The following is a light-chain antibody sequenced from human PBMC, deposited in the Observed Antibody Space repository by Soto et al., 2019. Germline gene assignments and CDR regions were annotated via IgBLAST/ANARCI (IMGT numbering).Light chain of an antibody. CDR1: SSNIGGNT. J-gene: IGLJ2*01. CDR2: TNN. V-gene: IGLV1-44*01. CDR3: AAWDDSLNGVV. Sequence: QSVLTQPPSASGTPGQWVTISCSGSSSNIGGNTVNWYQQLQGTAPKLLMYTNNQRPSGVPDRFSGSKSSTSASLAISGLQSEDEADYYCAAWDDSLNGVVFGGGTKLTVL.